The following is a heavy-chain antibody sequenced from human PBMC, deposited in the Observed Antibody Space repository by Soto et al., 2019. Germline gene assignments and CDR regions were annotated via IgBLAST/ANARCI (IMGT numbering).Heavy chain of an antibody. V-gene: IGHV4-34*01. Sequence: PSETLSLTCAVYGGSFSGYYWSWIRQPPGKGLEWIGEINHSGSTNYNPSLKSRVTISVDTSKNQFSLKLSSVTAADTAVYYCARGGIRRTGYYYYGMDVWGQGTTVTVSS. CDR2: INHSGST. CDR1: GGSFSGYY. J-gene: IGHJ6*02. CDR3: ARGGIRRTGYYYYGMDV.